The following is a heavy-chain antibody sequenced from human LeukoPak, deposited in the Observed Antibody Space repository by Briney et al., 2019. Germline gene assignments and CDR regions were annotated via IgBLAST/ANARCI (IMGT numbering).Heavy chain of an antibody. CDR2: IDHGGVT. V-gene: IGHV4-61*02. J-gene: IGHJ1*01. CDR3: ARGHDYYSEYFQH. Sequence: NPSETLSLTCTVSGASIDFESYYWGWVRQSAGKGLEWIGRIDHGGVTNYNPSLQSRVTISLDTSQKQFSLKLNSVTAADTAVYYCARGHDYYSEYFQHWGEGTLVSVSS. CDR1: GASIDFESYY. D-gene: IGHD1-26*01.